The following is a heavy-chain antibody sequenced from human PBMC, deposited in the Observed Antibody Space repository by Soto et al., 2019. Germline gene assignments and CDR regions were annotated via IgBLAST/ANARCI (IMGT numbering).Heavy chain of an antibody. J-gene: IGHJ5*02. V-gene: IGHV4-31*03. CDR1: GGSISSGAYY. D-gene: IGHD6-13*01. CDR2: ISHRGTA. CDR3: ARVSATGTRWFDP. Sequence: SETLSRTCTVSGGSISSGAYYWGWIRQHPGKGLEWIGYISHRGTAYYTPSLKSRVSLSVDPSKSQFSLNVTSLTAADTAVYYCARVSATGTRWFDPWGPGTLVTVS.